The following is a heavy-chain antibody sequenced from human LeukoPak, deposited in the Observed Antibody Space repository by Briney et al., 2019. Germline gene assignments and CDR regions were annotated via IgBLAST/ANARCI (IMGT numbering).Heavy chain of an antibody. D-gene: IGHD5-18*01. Sequence: PSETLSLTCTVSGGSGSSDSGSWLRQHPGQGLEWIGYISYSGSPSYKPSLTTRVTISVDQQNTQLTLKLRSVTAADTAVYYCARRTRSFSYTYGDAYYYYYMDARGKGTTVIVS. V-gene: IGHV4-59*02. CDR3: ARRTRSFSYTYGDAYYYYYMDA. CDR2: ISYSGSP. CDR1: GGSGSSDS. J-gene: IGHJ6*03.